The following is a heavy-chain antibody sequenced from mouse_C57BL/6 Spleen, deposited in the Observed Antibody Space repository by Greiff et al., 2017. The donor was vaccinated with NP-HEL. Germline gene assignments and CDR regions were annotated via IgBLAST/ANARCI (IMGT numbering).Heavy chain of an antibody. V-gene: IGHV1-39*01. CDR1: GYSFTDYN. CDR2: INPNYGTT. Sequence: VVEPGASVKISCQASGYSFTDYNMNWVKQSNGKSLEWIGVINPNYGTTSYNQKFKGKATLTVDQSSSTAYMQLNSLTSEDSAVYYCARGPIYYGKQGFDYWGQGTTLTVSS. CDR3: ARGPIYYGKQGFDY. J-gene: IGHJ2*01. D-gene: IGHD2-1*01.